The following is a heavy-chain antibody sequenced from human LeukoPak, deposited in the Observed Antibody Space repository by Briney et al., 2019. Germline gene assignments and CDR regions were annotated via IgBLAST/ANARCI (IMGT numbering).Heavy chain of an antibody. Sequence: GGSLRLSCAASGFTFSSYAMSWVRQAPGKGLEWVSAISGSGGSTYYADSVKGRFTISRDNSKNTLYLQMNSLRAEDTAVYYCARGGYSGSYYGAFDIWGQGTMVTVSS. CDR3: ARGGYSGSYYGAFDI. V-gene: IGHV3-23*01. CDR1: GFTFSSYA. D-gene: IGHD1-26*01. CDR2: ISGSGGST. J-gene: IGHJ3*02.